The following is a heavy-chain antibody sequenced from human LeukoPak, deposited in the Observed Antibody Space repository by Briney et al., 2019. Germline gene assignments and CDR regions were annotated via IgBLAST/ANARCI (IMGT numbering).Heavy chain of an antibody. J-gene: IGHJ5*02. CDR3: ARDFRMVRGVGWFDP. V-gene: IGHV4-31*03. Sequence: SQTLSLTCTVSGGSISSGGYYWSWIRQHPGKGLKWIGYIYYSGSTYYNPSLKRRVTISVDTSKNQFSLKLSSVTAADTAVYYCARDFRMVRGVGWFDPWGQGTLVTVSS. CDR1: GGSISSGGYY. CDR2: IYYSGST. D-gene: IGHD3-10*01.